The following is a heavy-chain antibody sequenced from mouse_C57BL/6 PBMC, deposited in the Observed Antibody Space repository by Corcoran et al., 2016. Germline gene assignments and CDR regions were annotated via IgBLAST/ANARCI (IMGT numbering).Heavy chain of an antibody. J-gene: IGHJ1*03. Sequence: QIQLVQSGPELKKPGETVKISCKASGYTFTTYGMSWGKQATGKGLKWMSWINTYSGVPTYADDFKGRFAFSLETSASTAYLQINNLKNEDTATYFWARSDGSSYFYWYCDVWGTGTTVTVSS. CDR1: GYTFTTYG. CDR2: INTYSGVP. D-gene: IGHD1-1*01. V-gene: IGHV9-3*01. CDR3: ARSDGSSYFYWYCDV.